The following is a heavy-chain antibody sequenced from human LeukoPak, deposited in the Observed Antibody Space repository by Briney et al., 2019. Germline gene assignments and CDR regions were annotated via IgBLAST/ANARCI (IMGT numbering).Heavy chain of an antibody. J-gene: IGHJ4*02. CDR1: GFTFSSYS. Sequence: NSGGSLRLSCAASGFTFSSYSMNWVRQAPGKGLEWVSSISSSSSYIYYADSVKGRFTISRDNAKNSLYLQMNSLRAEDTALYYCAKDTGYYYDSSNYWVWGQGTLVTVSS. V-gene: IGHV3-21*04. CDR2: ISSSSSYI. D-gene: IGHD3-22*01. CDR3: AKDTGYYYDSSNYWV.